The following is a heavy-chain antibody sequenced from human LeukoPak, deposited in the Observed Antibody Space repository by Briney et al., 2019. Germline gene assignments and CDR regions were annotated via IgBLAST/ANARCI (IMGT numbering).Heavy chain of an antibody. CDR3: AARVVGYCSSTSCYREGYFDY. CDR2: INAGNGNT. Sequence: ASVKVSCKASGYTFTSYAMHWVRQAPGQRLEWMGWINAGNGNTKYSQKFQGRVTITRDTSASTAYMELSSLRSEDTAVYYCAARVVGYCSSTSCYREGYFDYWGQGTLDTVSS. CDR1: GYTFTSYA. V-gene: IGHV1-3*01. D-gene: IGHD2-2*02. J-gene: IGHJ4*02.